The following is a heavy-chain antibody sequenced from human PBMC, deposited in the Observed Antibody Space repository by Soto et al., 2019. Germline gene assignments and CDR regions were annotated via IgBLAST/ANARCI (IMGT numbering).Heavy chain of an antibody. Sequence: EVQLVESGGGLVKPGGSLRLSCAASGFTFSNAWMSWVRQAPGKGLEWVGRIKSKTDGGTTDYAAPVKGRFTISRDDSKNTLYLQMNSLKTEDTAVYYCTTELDLDIVATYFDYWGQGTLVTVSS. V-gene: IGHV3-15*01. CDR3: TTELDLDIVATYFDY. D-gene: IGHD5-12*01. CDR2: IKSKTDGGTT. CDR1: GFTFSNAW. J-gene: IGHJ4*02.